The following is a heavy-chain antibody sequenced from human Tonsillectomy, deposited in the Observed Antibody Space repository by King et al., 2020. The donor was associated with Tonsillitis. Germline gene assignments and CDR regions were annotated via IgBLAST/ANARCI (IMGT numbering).Heavy chain of an antibody. CDR3: AASASCGRDCYNPFLY. J-gene: IGHJ4*02. Sequence: VQLVESGAEVKKPGSSVKVSCKASGDTFSTYAISWVRQAPGQGLEWVGGIIPMLGTTHYAQKFQGRVRITADRFTGTAYMELSSLRSEDTAVYSCAASASCGRDCYNPFLYWGQGSLVAVSS. CDR2: IIPMLGTT. CDR1: GDTFSTYA. V-gene: IGHV1-69*06. D-gene: IGHD2-21*02.